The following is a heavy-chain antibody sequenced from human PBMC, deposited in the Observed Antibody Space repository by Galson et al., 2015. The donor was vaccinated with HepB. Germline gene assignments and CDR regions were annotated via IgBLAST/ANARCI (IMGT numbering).Heavy chain of an antibody. CDR1: GFTFDTYA. CDR2: ISSTSYTI. J-gene: IGHJ6*02. D-gene: IGHD4-17*01. Sequence: SLRLSCAASGFTFDTYAMNWVRQAPGKGLEWVSYISSTSYTIYYAASVRGRFTISRDNAKNSLYLQMNSLRDEDTAVYYCASMTTVTTFGDGMGVWGQGTMVTVSS. V-gene: IGHV3-48*02. CDR3: ASMTTVTTFGDGMGV.